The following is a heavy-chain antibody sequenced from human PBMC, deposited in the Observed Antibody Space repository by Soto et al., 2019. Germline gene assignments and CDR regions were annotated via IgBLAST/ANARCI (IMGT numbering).Heavy chain of an antibody. J-gene: IGHJ6*02. Sequence: GGSLRLSCAASGFTFSSYDMHWVRQATGKVLEWVSAIGTAGDTYYPGSVKGRFTISRENAKNSLYLQMNSLRAEDTAVYYCARGNYYDSSGYYYYGMDVWGQGTTVTVSS. V-gene: IGHV3-13*01. CDR1: GFTFSSYD. CDR3: ARGNYYDSSGYYYYGMDV. CDR2: IGTAGDT. D-gene: IGHD3-22*01.